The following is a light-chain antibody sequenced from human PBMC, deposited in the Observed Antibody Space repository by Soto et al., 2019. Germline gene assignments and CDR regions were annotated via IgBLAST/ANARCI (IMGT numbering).Light chain of an antibody. CDR3: QQSYTTPYT. V-gene: IGKV1-39*01. Sequence: DIQMTQSPSSLSASVGDRVTIICRASQSIRSYLNWYHQKPGKTPQLLIYGASNLQSGAPSRFTGSGSGTHFTLTISSLQPEDFATYYCQQSYTTPYTFGQGTKLEIK. J-gene: IGKJ2*01. CDR1: QSIRSY. CDR2: GAS.